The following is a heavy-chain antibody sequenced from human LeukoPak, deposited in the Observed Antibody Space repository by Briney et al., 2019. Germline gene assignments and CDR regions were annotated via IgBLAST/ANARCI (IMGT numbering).Heavy chain of an antibody. CDR2: IKQDGGEK. Sequence: GGSLRLSCAASEFTPSSYWMTWVRQAPGKGLEWVANIKQDGGEKHYVDSVEGRFTISRDNAKNSLFLQMNSLRVEDTAVYYCARVRDYYGSLIYAYDAFDLGGQGRMVTVS. J-gene: IGHJ3*01. V-gene: IGHV3-7*03. CDR3: ARVRDYYGSLIYAYDAFDL. D-gene: IGHD3-10*01. CDR1: EFTPSSYW.